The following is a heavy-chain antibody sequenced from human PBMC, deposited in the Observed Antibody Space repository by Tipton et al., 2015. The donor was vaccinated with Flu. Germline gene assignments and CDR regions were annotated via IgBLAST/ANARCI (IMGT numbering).Heavy chain of an antibody. CDR3: AGHSDGPDGSGWPNWFDP. CDR2: IYYSGST. J-gene: IGHJ5*02. V-gene: IGHV4-39*01. Sequence: LRLSCSVSGGSVNSSNYYWGWIRQPPGKGLEWIGSIYYSGSTYYNPSLKSRVTVSVDTSKNQFSLNLNSMTAADTAVYYCAGHSDGPDGSGWPNWFDPWGRGTLVTVSS. D-gene: IGHD6-19*01. CDR1: GGSVNSSNYY.